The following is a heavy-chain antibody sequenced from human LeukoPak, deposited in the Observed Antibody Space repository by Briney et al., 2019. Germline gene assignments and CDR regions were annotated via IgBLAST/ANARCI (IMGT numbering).Heavy chain of an antibody. CDR2: IDRSGDDT. V-gene: IGHV3-23*01. Sequence: GASLKLSSTASRFTFSRHAMSWVRQAPGRGLEWVSTIDRSGDDTYYRDSVKGRFTISRGNSKSTLYLQMYSLRAEDTAIYYCAKGGDELDYWGQGTLVTVSS. J-gene: IGHJ4*02. CDR1: RFTFSRHA. D-gene: IGHD7-27*01. CDR3: AKGGDELDY.